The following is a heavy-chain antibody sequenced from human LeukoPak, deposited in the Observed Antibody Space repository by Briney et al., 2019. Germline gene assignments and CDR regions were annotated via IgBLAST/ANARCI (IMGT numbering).Heavy chain of an antibody. CDR2: IKSKTDGGTT. J-gene: IGHJ4*02. CDR1: GFTFSNAW. CDR3: TTYYDFWSGYYAY. D-gene: IGHD3-3*01. Sequence: GGSLRLSCAASGFTFSNAWMSWVRQAPGKGLEWVGRIKSKTDGGTTDYAAPVKGRFTISRDDSKNTLYLQMNSLKTEDTAVYYCTTYYDFWSGYYAYWGQGTLVTVSS. V-gene: IGHV3-15*01.